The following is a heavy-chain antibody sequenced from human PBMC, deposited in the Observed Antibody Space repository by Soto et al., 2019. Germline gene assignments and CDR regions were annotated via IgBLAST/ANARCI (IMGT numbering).Heavy chain of an antibody. V-gene: IGHV5-10-1*01. J-gene: IGHJ4*02. CDR1: GYSFTSYW. Sequence: PGESLKISCKGSGYSFTSYWISWVRQMPGKGLEWMGRIDPSDSYTNYSPSFQGHVTISADKSISTAYLQWSSLKASDTAMYYCARLAVFAARTARAQKSPFDYWGQGTLVTVSS. CDR3: ARLAVFAARTARAQKSPFDY. D-gene: IGHD6-6*01. CDR2: IDPSDSYT.